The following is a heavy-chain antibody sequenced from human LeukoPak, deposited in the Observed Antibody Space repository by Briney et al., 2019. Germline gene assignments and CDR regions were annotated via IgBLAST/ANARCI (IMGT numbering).Heavy chain of an antibody. D-gene: IGHD6-13*01. CDR1: GFTFSSYG. CDR2: MSYDGSNK. CDR3: ASSRGAFDI. Sequence: GRSLRLSCAASGFTFSSYGMHWVRQAPGKGLEWVAVMSYDGSNKYYADSVKGRFTISRDNSKNTLYLQMNSLRAEDTAVYYCASSRGAFDIWGQGTMVTVSS. J-gene: IGHJ3*02. V-gene: IGHV3-30*03.